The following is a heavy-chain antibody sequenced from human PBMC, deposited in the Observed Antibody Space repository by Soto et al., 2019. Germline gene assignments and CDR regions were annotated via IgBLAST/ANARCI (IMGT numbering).Heavy chain of an antibody. CDR2: ISGISSST. V-gene: IGHV3-23*01. Sequence: ASGYTFTSYGISWIRHAPGKGLEWVSAISGISSSTYYADSVKGRFTISRDNSKNTLYLQMNSLRAEDTALYYCAKARYCTNGVCYRYYYYGMDVWGQGTTVTVSS. D-gene: IGHD2-8*01. CDR1: GYTFTSYG. J-gene: IGHJ6*02. CDR3: AKARYCTNGVCYRYYYYGMDV.